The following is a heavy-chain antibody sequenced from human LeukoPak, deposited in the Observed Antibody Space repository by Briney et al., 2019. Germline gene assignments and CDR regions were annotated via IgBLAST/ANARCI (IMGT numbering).Heavy chain of an antibody. CDR3: ARDPSYPGIAAAGHFFDY. J-gene: IGHJ4*02. D-gene: IGHD6-13*01. Sequence: ASVKVSCKASGYTFTGYYMHWVRQAPGQGLEWMGWINPNSGGTNYAQKFQGRVTMTRDTSISTAYMELSRLRSDDTAVYYCARDPSYPGIAAAGHFFDYWGQRTLVTVSS. CDR1: GYTFTGYY. V-gene: IGHV1-2*02. CDR2: INPNSGGT.